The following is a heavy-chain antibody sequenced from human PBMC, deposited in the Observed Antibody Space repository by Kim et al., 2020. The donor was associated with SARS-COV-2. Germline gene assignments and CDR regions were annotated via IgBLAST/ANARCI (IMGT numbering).Heavy chain of an antibody. CDR1: GFTFSSYS. CDR3: ARDRDWGYSSSGYISNGMDV. D-gene: IGHD6-13*01. V-gene: IGHV3-21*01. Sequence: GGSLRLSCAASGFTFSSYSMNWVRQAPGKGLEWVSSISSSSSYIYYADSVKGRFTISRDNAKNSLYLQMNSLRAEDTAVYYCARDRDWGYSSSGYISNGMDVWGQGTTVTVSS. J-gene: IGHJ6*02. CDR2: ISSSSSYI.